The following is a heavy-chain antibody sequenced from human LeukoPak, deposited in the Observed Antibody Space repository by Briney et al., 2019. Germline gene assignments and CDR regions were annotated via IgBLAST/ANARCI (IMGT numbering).Heavy chain of an antibody. D-gene: IGHD3-22*01. Sequence: SETLSLTCTVSGGSISSSTTYCWGWIRQPPGKGLEWIGSVYYSGSTYYNPSLKSRVTISVDTSKNQFSLKLRSVTAADTAVYYCARSREYFDSSGYYPLVDYWGQGTLVTVSS. J-gene: IGHJ4*02. CDR2: VYYSGST. CDR3: ARSREYFDSSGYYPLVDY. V-gene: IGHV4-39*01. CDR1: GGSISSSTTYC.